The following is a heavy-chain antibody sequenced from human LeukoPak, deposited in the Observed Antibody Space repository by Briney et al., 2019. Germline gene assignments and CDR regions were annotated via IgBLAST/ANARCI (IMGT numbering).Heavy chain of an antibody. V-gene: IGHV3-74*01. CDR1: GFTFSSYW. J-gene: IGHJ4*02. CDR3: ARTRYCSGGSCREYYFDY. Sequence: GGSLRLSCAASGFTFSSYWMHWVRQAPGKGLVWVSRINNDGSSTTYADSVKGRFTISRDNAKNTLYLQMNSLRAEDTAVYYCARTRYCSGGSCREYYFDYWGQGTLVTVSS. D-gene: IGHD2-15*01. CDR2: INNDGSST.